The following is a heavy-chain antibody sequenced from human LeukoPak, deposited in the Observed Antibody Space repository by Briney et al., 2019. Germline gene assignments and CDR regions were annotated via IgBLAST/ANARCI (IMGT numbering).Heavy chain of an antibody. D-gene: IGHD1-26*01. Sequence: GGSLRLSCAASGFTFSTYSMNWVRQAPGKWLEWVSSIVPSGGSTYYADSVKGRFTISRDNAKNSLSLQMNSLRAEDTAVYYCARDPYSGGYYQYYFYYMDFWGKGTTVTVSS. CDR2: IVPSGGST. J-gene: IGHJ6*03. CDR3: ARDPYSGGYYQYYFYYMDF. CDR1: GFTFSTYS. V-gene: IGHV3-21*01.